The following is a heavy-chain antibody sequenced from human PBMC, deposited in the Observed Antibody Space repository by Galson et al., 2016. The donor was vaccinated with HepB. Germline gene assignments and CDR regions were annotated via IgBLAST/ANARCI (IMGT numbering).Heavy chain of an antibody. CDR3: ARAYASGFYAPDY. D-gene: IGHD3-22*01. CDR2: IATGTANT. V-gene: IGHV1-3*04. CDR1: GYTFSSYT. J-gene: IGHJ4*02. Sequence: SVKVSCKASGYTFSSYTVHWVRQAPGQRLEWMGWIATGTANTVYSQKFRGRVTLTRDTSASTAYMELSSLRSEDTAVYYCARAYASGFYAPDYWGQGTLLTVSS.